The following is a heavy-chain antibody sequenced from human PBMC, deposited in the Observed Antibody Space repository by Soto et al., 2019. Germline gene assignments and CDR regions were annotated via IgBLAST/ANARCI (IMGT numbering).Heavy chain of an antibody. V-gene: IGHV3-23*01. Sequence: GGSLRLSCAASGFTFSSYAMSWVRQAPGKGLEWVSAISGSGGSTYYADSVKGRFTISRDNSKNTLYLQMNSLRAEDTAVDYCAKGRITMIVVGHYFDYWGQGTLVTVSS. CDR2: ISGSGGST. J-gene: IGHJ4*02. D-gene: IGHD3-22*01. CDR3: AKGRITMIVVGHYFDY. CDR1: GFTFSSYA.